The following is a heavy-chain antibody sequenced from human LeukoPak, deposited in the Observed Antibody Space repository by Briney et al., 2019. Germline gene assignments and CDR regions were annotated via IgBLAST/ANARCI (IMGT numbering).Heavy chain of an antibody. CDR3: AKGYSYGTGYNWFDP. CDR2: IYYSGST. Sequence: PSETLSHTCTVSGGSISSGGYYWSWIRQHPGKGLEWIAYIYYSGSTYYNPSLKSRFTISVDTSKNQFSLKLSSVTAADTAVYYCAKGYSYGTGYNWFDPWGQGTLVTVSS. D-gene: IGHD5-18*01. V-gene: IGHV4-31*03. J-gene: IGHJ5*02. CDR1: GGSISSGGYY.